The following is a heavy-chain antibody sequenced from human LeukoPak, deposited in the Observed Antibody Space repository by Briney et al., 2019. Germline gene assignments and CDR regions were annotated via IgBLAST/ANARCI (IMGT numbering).Heavy chain of an antibody. Sequence: PGGSLRLSCAASGFTFSSYAMTWVRQAPGRGLEWVSLISGSGGSTYYADSLKDRFTISRDNSKNTLSLQMNSLGAEDTAVYYCARNWGLDYWGQGTLVTVSS. CDR3: ARNWGLDY. J-gene: IGHJ4*02. CDR1: GFTFSSYA. D-gene: IGHD7-27*01. V-gene: IGHV3-23*01. CDR2: ISGSGGST.